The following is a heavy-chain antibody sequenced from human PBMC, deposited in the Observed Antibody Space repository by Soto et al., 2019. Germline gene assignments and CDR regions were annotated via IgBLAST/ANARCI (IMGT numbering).Heavy chain of an antibody. Sequence: EMQLVQSGGGLVKPGGSLRLSCVASRFNFSAAWLNWIRQAPGKGLEWVGRIKPKSEGETADYTAPVRGRFTISRDDSQNTMHLQMDSLKTEDTAVYYCAPVPYSSRPTWGLGVLVPVSS. V-gene: IGHV3-15*07. D-gene: IGHD6-19*01. CDR3: APVPYSSRPT. CDR2: IKPKSEGETA. J-gene: IGHJ4*02. CDR1: RFNFSAAW.